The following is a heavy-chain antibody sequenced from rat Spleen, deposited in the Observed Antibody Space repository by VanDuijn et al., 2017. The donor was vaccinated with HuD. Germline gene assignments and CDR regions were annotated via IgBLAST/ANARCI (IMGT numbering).Heavy chain of an antibody. Sequence: EVQLVESGGGLVQPGRSMKLSCTASGFTFSYHYMAWVCQAPAKGLEWVASISIGGGNTYYRDSVKGRFTISRDDAINTLYLQLDSLRSDDTATYYCTRGYYFDYWGQGVMVTVSS. CDR3: TRGYYFDY. CDR2: ISIGGGNT. CDR1: GFTFSYHY. J-gene: IGHJ2*01. V-gene: IGHV5-25*01.